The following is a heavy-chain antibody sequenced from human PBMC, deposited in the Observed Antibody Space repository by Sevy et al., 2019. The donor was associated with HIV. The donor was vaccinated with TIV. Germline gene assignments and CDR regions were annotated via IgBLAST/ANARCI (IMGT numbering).Heavy chain of an antibody. D-gene: IGHD3-3*01. CDR1: GGSFSGYY. Sequence: SETLSLTCAVYGGSFSGYYWSWIRQPPGKGLEWIGEINHSGSTNYNPSLKSRVTISVDTSKNQFSLKLSSVTAADTAGYYCARAPITIFGVVTYYYYGMDVWGQGTTVTVSS. CDR2: INHSGST. J-gene: IGHJ6*02. V-gene: IGHV4-34*01. CDR3: ARAPITIFGVVTYYYYGMDV.